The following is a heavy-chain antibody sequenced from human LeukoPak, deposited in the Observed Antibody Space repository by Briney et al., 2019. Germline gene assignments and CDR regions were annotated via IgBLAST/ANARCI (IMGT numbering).Heavy chain of an antibody. J-gene: IGHJ5*02. CDR2: IYTSGST. CDR3: ARHLEGWWFDP. Sequence: SETLSLTCTVSGGSLSSYYWNWIRQPPGKGLEWIGYIYTSGSTNYNPSVMSRVTMSVDTSKNQFSLKLSSVTAADMAVYYCARHLEGWWFDPWGQGTLVTVSS. CDR1: GGSLSSYY. D-gene: IGHD3-3*01. V-gene: IGHV4-4*08.